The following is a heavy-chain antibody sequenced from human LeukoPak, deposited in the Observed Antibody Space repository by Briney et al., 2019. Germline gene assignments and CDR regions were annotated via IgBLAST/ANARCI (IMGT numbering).Heavy chain of an antibody. CDR3: ARTFYDYVWGSYRDDYYYYYMDV. J-gene: IGHJ6*03. CDR1: GFTFSSYG. Sequence: GGSLRLSCAASGFTFSSYGMHWVRQAPGKGLEWVAFIRYDGSNKYYADSVKGRFTISRDNSKNTLYLQMNSLRSEDTAVYYCARTFYDYVWGSYRDDYYYYYMDVWGKGTTVTISS. V-gene: IGHV3-30*02. D-gene: IGHD3-16*02. CDR2: IRYDGSNK.